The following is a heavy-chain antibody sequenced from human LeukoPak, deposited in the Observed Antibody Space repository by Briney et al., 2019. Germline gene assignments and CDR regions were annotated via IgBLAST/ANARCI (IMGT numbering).Heavy chain of an antibody. CDR2: MYYSGST. J-gene: IGHJ6*02. Sequence: SETLSLTCTVSGGSISSYFWSWIRQPPGKGLDWIGYMYYSGSTDHNPSLRSRLTISIDTSKNQFSLKLSSVTAADTAVYYCARHADGSGSSSWYNGLDVWGQGTTVTVSS. V-gene: IGHV4-59*08. D-gene: IGHD3-10*01. CDR1: GGSISSYF. CDR3: ARHADGSGSSSWYNGLDV.